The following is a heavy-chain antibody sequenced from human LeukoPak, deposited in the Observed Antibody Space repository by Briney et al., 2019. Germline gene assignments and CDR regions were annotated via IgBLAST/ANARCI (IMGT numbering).Heavy chain of an antibody. Sequence: PGRSLRLSCAASGFTFSSYGMHWVRQAPGKGLEWVSVIYSGGSTYYADSVKGRFTISRDNSKNTLYLQMNSLRAEDTAVYYCARDPVYDLPLDAFDIWGQGTMVTVSS. V-gene: IGHV3-66*01. CDR2: IYSGGST. J-gene: IGHJ3*02. CDR3: ARDPVYDLPLDAFDI. CDR1: GFTFSSYG. D-gene: IGHD5/OR15-5a*01.